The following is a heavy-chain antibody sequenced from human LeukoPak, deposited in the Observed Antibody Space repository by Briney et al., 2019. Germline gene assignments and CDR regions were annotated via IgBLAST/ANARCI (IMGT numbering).Heavy chain of an antibody. CDR2: IIPIFGTA. D-gene: IGHD6-19*01. J-gene: IGHJ6*03. CDR3: ARGSGRDYYYYYMDV. CDR1: GYTFTIYY. V-gene: IGHV1-69*06. Sequence: SVKVSCKASGYTFTIYYMHWVRQAPGQGLEWMGGIIPIFGTANYAQKFQGRVTITADKSTSTAYMELSSLRSEDTAVYYCARGSGRDYYYYYMDVWGKGTTVTVSS.